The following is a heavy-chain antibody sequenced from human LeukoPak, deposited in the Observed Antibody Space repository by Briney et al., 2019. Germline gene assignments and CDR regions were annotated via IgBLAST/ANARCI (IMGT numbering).Heavy chain of an antibody. J-gene: IGHJ3*02. CDR3: ARPNCGGDCYHDAFDI. V-gene: IGHV5-51*01. D-gene: IGHD2-21*02. CDR2: IYPGDSDT. CDR1: GYSFTSYW. Sequence: KYGESLKISCKGSGYSFTSYWIGWVRQMPGKGLEGMGIIYPGDSDTRYSPSFQGQVTISADKSISTAYLQWSSLKASDTAMYYCARPNCGGDCYHDAFDIWGQGTMVTVSS.